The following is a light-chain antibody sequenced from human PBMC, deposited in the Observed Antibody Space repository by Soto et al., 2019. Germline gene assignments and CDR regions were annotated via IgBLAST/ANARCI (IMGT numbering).Light chain of an antibody. V-gene: IGLV2-11*01. CDR1: SNY. CDR2: DVS. Sequence: QSVLTQPRSVSGSPGQSVTISCTGTSNYVSWYQQDPGKAPKLIIYDVSKRPSGVPDRFSGSKSGNTASLTISRLQAEDEAEYFCCSITGSYTSYVLGTGTKVTVL. J-gene: IGLJ1*01. CDR3: CSITGSYTSYV.